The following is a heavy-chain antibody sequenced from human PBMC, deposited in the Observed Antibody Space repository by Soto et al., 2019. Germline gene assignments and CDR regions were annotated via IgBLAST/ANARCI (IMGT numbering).Heavy chain of an antibody. V-gene: IGHV3-33*01. CDR2: IWYDGSNK. Sequence: GGSLRLSCAASGFTFSSYGMHWVRQAPGKGLEWVAVIWYDGSNKYYADSVKGRFTISRDNSKNTLYLQMNSLRAEDTAVYYCARGPSARRVGDYYYYMDVWGKGTTVTVSS. CDR1: GFTFSSYG. CDR3: ARGPSARRVGDYYYYMDV. J-gene: IGHJ6*03. D-gene: IGHD6-6*01.